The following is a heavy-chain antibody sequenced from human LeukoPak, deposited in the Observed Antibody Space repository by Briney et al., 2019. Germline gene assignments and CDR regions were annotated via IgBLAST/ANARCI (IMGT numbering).Heavy chain of an antibody. CDR1: GYSISSGYY. Sequence: SETLSLTCTVSGYSISSGYYWGWIRQPPGKGLEWIGSIYHSGSTYYNPSLKSRVTISVDTSKNQFSLKLSSVTAADTAVYYCARHNYAFWSGYSADYWGQGTLVTVSS. D-gene: IGHD3-3*01. J-gene: IGHJ4*02. V-gene: IGHV4-38-2*02. CDR3: ARHNYAFWSGYSADY. CDR2: IYHSGST.